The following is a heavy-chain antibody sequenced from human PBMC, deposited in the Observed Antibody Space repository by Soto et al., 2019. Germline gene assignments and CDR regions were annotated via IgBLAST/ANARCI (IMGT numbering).Heavy chain of an antibody. CDR1: RGSIMSGTYY. CDR3: ARSYGSGNYYGVPSNWFDP. CDR2: IYHSGST. Sequence: PSETLSFTCTLSRGSIMSGTYYWNWFRQHPGKGLEWIGYIYHSGSTYYNPSLESRVSISLDASKNNFSLKLSSVTAADTAVYFCARSYGSGNYYGVPSNWFDPWGPGTQVTVS. D-gene: IGHD3-10*01. V-gene: IGHV4-31*03. J-gene: IGHJ5*02.